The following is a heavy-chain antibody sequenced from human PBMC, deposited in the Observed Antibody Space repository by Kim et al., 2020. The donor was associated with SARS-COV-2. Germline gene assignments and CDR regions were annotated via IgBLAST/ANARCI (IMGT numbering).Heavy chain of an antibody. CDR2: ISDGGSRT. CDR1: GFTFSSYW. D-gene: IGHD6-13*01. Sequence: GGSLRLSCVASGFTFSSYWMHWVRQAPGKGLVWVSRISDGGSRTNYADSVKGRFTVSRDNSKNMLYLEMTSLRAEDTALYYCVKRGYSSTSSFDYWGQGT. J-gene: IGHJ4*02. CDR3: VKRGYSSTSSFDY. V-gene: IGHV3-74*01.